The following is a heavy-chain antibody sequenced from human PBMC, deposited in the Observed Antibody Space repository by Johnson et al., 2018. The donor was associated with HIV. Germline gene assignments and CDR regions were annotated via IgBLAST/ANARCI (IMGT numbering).Heavy chain of an antibody. Sequence: QVQLVESGGGVVQPGRSLRLSCAASGFTFSSYPMHWVRQAPGKGLEWVAVISHDGSNEYHADSVKGRFNISRDNAKNSLYLQMNSLRAEDTALYYCARALSPYYYGSGKGDAFDIWGQGTMVTVSS. D-gene: IGHD3-10*01. CDR2: ISHDGSNE. J-gene: IGHJ3*02. V-gene: IGHV3-30*04. CDR1: GFTFSSYP. CDR3: ARALSPYYYGSGKGDAFDI.